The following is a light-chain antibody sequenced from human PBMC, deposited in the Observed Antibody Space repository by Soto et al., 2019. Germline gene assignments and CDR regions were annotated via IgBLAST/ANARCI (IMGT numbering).Light chain of an antibody. V-gene: IGKV1D-13*01. Sequence: ALQLTQSPSSLSASVGDRVTITCRASQGVRNALAWYQQKPGQAPKLLIYDASILETGVSSRFSGSASETDFTLTIIGLQPEDSETYYCQQYYNYPNTFGKRTKADI. CDR2: DAS. CDR1: QGVRNA. CDR3: QQYYNYPNT. J-gene: IGKJ2*01.